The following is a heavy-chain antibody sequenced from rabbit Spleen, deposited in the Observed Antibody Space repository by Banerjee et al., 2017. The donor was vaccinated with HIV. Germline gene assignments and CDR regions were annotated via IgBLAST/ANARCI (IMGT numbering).Heavy chain of an antibody. D-gene: IGHD5-1*01. Sequence: QEQLEESGGDLVKPEGSLTLTCTASGFTLSSSYWICWVRQAPGKGLEWIACIYTGSGTTYYASRAQGRFTISKTSSTTVTLQMTSLTAADTATYFCARGPHNRGDGLNLWGPGTLVTVS. V-gene: IGHV1S45*01. CDR2: IYTGSGTT. CDR1: GFTLSSSYW. J-gene: IGHJ4*01. CDR3: ARGPHNRGDGLNL.